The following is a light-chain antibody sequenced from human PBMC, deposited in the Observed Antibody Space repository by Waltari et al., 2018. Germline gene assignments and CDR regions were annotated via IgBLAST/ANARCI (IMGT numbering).Light chain of an antibody. Sequence: DIQMTQSPSSLSASVGDGVTITCRASQSSSDYLNWYQQKPGKAPKLLIYAASTLQSGVPSRFSGGGSGTDFALTISSLQPEDFATYYCQQSYSFGQGTRLEIK. CDR1: QSSSDY. CDR3: QQSYS. CDR2: AAS. V-gene: IGKV1-39*01. J-gene: IGKJ5*01.